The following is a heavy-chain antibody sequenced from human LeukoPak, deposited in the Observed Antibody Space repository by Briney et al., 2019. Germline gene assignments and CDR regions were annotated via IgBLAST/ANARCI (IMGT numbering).Heavy chain of an antibody. CDR3: ARHTFYYYDSSGYYERPFDY. V-gene: IGHV4-4*07. Sequence: SETLSLTCSVSGVSISDSYCSWIRQPAGQGLEWVGRIHTSGDTRYNPSLKGRVAISVDTSKNQFSLKLSSVTAADTAVYYCARHTFYYYDSSGYYERPFDYWGQGTLVTVSS. CDR1: GVSISDSY. D-gene: IGHD3-22*01. CDR2: IHTSGDT. J-gene: IGHJ4*02.